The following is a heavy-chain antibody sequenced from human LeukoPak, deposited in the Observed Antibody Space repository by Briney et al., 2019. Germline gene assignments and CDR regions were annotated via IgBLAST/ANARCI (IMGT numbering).Heavy chain of an antibody. CDR3: ARVGSGSYFDY. Sequence: ASVKVSCKASGYTFTSYYMHWVRQAPGQGLEWMGGIIPIFGTANYAQKFQGRVTITADESTSTAYMELSSLRSEDTAVYYCARVGSGSYFDYWGQGTLVTVSS. CDR2: IIPIFGTA. J-gene: IGHJ4*02. V-gene: IGHV1-69*13. CDR1: GYTFTSYY. D-gene: IGHD1-26*01.